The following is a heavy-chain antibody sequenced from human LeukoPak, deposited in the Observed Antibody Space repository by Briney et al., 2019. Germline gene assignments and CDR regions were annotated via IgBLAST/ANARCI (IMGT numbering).Heavy chain of an antibody. Sequence: GRSLRLSCAASGFTFSSYAMSWVRQAPGKGLEWVSAISGSGGSTYYADSVKGRFTISRDNSKNTLYLQMNSLRAEDTAVYYCAKDKASGTLRFDIWGQGTMVTVSS. CDR1: GFTFSSYA. J-gene: IGHJ3*02. CDR2: ISGSGGST. D-gene: IGHD1-1*01. V-gene: IGHV3-23*01. CDR3: AKDKASGTLRFDI.